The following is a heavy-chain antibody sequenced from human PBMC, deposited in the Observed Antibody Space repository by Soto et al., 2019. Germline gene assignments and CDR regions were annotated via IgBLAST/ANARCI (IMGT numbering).Heavy chain of an antibody. Sequence: SETLSLTCTVSGGSISSSSYYWGWIRQHPGKGLEWIGYIYYSGSTYYNPSLKSRVTISVDTSKNQFSLKLSSVTAADTAVYYCARASSTRGYSYGYWFDPWGQGTLVTVSS. CDR2: IYYSGST. J-gene: IGHJ5*02. CDR1: GGSISSSSYY. V-gene: IGHV4-31*03. D-gene: IGHD5-18*01. CDR3: ARASSTRGYSYGYWFDP.